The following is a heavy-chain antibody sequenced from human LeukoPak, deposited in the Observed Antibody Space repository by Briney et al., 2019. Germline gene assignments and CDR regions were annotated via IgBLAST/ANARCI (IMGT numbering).Heavy chain of an antibody. Sequence: SETLSLTCAVYGGSSSGYYWSWIRQPPGKGLEWIGEINHSGSTNYNPSLKSRVTISVDTSRNQFSLKLSSVTAADTAVYYCARAPYGDCSGGSCYSDAFDIWGQGTMVTVSS. CDR1: GGSSSGYY. D-gene: IGHD2-15*01. V-gene: IGHV4-34*01. J-gene: IGHJ3*02. CDR3: ARAPYGDCSGGSCYSDAFDI. CDR2: INHSGST.